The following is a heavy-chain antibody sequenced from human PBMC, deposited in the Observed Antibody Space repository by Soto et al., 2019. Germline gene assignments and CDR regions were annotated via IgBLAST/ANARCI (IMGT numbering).Heavy chain of an antibody. CDR1: WGSSRGYD. CDR3: ARISSVDPYGYVNGGLDV. Sequence: SETLCLSCSVAWGSSRGYDGSWIRQSPEKGLEWIGYFYHSGNSNYNPSLKSRVTISVDTSKNQLSLSLRSVTAADTAVYFCARISSVDPYGYVNGGLDVWGQATTLTVSS. V-gene: IGHV4-59*01. D-gene: IGHD5-18*01. CDR2: FYHSGNS. J-gene: IGHJ6*02.